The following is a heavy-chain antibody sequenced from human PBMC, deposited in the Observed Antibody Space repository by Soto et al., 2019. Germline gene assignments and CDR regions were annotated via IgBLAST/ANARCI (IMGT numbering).Heavy chain of an antibody. Sequence: AAETLSLTWTVSGGSISSYYWSWIRQPPGKGLEWIGYIYYSGSTNYNPSLKSRVTISRENAKNSLYLQMNSLRAGDTAVYYCARVGSSSWSGLDYWGQGTLVTVSS. V-gene: IGHV4-59*12. D-gene: IGHD6-13*01. CDR3: ARVGSSSWSGLDY. J-gene: IGHJ4*02. CDR2: IYYSGST. CDR1: GGSISSYY.